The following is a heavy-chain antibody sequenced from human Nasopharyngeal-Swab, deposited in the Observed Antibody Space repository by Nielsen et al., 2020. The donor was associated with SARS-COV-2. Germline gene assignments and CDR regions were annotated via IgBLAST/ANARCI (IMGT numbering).Heavy chain of an antibody. D-gene: IGHD6-6*01. Sequence: SETLSLTCAVYGGSFSGHQWIWVRQTPGKGLEWIGEVNHGGGTNSTPSLKSRVTISVATSKNQFSLKLTSVTAADTAVYYCARGGAGVVASPVLGLGPFYYYHFMDVWGQGTTVTVSS. CDR3: ARGGAGVVASPVLGLGPFYYYHFMDV. V-gene: IGHV4-34*01. CDR1: GGSFSGHQ. J-gene: IGHJ6*03. CDR2: VNHGGGT.